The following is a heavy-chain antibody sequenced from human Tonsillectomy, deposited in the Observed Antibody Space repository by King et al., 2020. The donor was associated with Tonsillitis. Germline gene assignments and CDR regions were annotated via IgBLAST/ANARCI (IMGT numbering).Heavy chain of an antibody. V-gene: IGHV4-59*08. CDR2: IYYSGST. J-gene: IGHJ4*02. CDR1: GGSISSYY. CDR3: ARHLYY. Sequence: VQLQESGPGLVKPSETLSLTCTVSGGSISSYYWSWIRQPPGKGLEWSGYIYYSGSTNYNPSLKSRVTISVDTSKNQFSLKLSSVTAADTALYYCARHLYYWGQGTLVTVSS.